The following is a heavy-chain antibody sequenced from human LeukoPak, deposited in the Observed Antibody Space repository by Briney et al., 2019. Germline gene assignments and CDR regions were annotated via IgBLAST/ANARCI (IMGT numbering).Heavy chain of an antibody. CDR1: GASISGSY. D-gene: IGHD4-11*01. CDR3: ARGAFSNYVYFDY. V-gene: IGHV4-59*01. Sequence: SETLSLTCTVSGASISGSYWSWIRQPPGKGLEWIGYIRYSGSTNYAPSLRSRLTISVDTSENQFSLKLSSVTAADTAVYYCARGAFSNYVYFDYWGHGTLLTVSS. CDR2: IRYSGST. J-gene: IGHJ4*01.